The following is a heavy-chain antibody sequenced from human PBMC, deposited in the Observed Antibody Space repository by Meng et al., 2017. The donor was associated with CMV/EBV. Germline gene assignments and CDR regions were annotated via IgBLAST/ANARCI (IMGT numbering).Heavy chain of an antibody. J-gene: IGHJ4*02. Sequence: GESLRLSCAASGFTFSSYSMNWVRQAPGKGLEWVSSISSSSSYIYYADSVKGRFTISRDNDKNSLYLQMNSLRAEDTAVYYCARSTRGLAAAGGDYWGQGTLVTVSS. V-gene: IGHV3-21*04. CDR2: ISSSSSYI. CDR1: GFTFSSYS. D-gene: IGHD6-13*01. CDR3: ARSTRGLAAAGGDY.